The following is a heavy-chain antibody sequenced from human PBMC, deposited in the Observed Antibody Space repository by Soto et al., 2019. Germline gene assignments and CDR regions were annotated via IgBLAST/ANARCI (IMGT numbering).Heavy chain of an antibody. V-gene: IGHV3-33*01. CDR1: GFTFSNFG. Sequence: QVQVVESGGGVVQPGTSLRLSCAASGFTFSNFGMHGVREAPGTGLEWVAVIWHDGKNKYYADSVEGRFTISRDNSKNTLNLQMNSLRAEDTAVDYFARDPGTDEAIDYWGPGTLVIVSS. CDR2: IWHDGKNK. CDR3: ARDPGTDEAIDY. J-gene: IGHJ4*02.